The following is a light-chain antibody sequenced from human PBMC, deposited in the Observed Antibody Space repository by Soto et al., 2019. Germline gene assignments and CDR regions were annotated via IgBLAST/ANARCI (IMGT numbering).Light chain of an antibody. CDR3: CSFVTTTSAWL. CDR2: EGN. Sequence: QSALTQPASVSGSPGQSITISCTGTSSAVGTYHLVSWYQQHPGKAPQVVIYEGNKRPSGISNRFSGSNSGNTASLTISGLQAEDEADYYCCSFVTTTSAWLFGGWTKLTVL. J-gene: IGLJ3*02. CDR1: SSAVGTYHL. V-gene: IGLV2-23*01.